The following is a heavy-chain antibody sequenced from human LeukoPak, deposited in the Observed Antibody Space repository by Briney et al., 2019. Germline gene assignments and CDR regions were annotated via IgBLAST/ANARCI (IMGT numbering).Heavy chain of an antibody. CDR3: TRSIHQHSWLDP. J-gene: IGHJ5*02. V-gene: IGHV1-2*02. Sequence: ASVKVSCKASGYTFTDYYMHWVRQAPGQGLEWMAWINPNSGVTNYAQNFQGRVTLTRDTSITTAYMELSSLRSDDTAVYYCTRSIHQHSWLDPWGQGTLVTVSS. CDR1: GYTFTDYY. CDR2: INPNSGVT. D-gene: IGHD1-26*01.